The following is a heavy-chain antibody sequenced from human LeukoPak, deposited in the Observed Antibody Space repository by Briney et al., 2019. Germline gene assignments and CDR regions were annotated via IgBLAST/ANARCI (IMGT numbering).Heavy chain of an antibody. CDR3: AKDQWSDGSGSYYNPYYYYGMDV. Sequence: PGGSLRLSCAASGFTFDDYAMHWVRQAPGKGLEWVSGISWNSGSIGYADSVKGRFTISRDNSKNTLYLQMNSLRAEDTAVYYCAKDQWSDGSGSYYNPYYYYGMDVWGQGTTVTVSS. CDR2: ISWNSGSI. CDR1: GFTFDDYA. V-gene: IGHV3-9*01. D-gene: IGHD3-10*01. J-gene: IGHJ6*02.